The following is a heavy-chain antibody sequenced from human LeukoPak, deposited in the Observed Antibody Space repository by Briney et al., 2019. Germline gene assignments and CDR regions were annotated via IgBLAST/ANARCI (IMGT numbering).Heavy chain of an antibody. CDR3: ARDGGYDNFFDY. J-gene: IGHJ4*02. Sequence: SETLSLTCAVSGASISGSGYYLGWIRQPPGKGLEWIGNIYYTGSTYYNPSLKSRVTISVDTSKNQFSLKLSSVTAADTAVYYCARDGGYDNFFDYWGQGTLVTVSS. CDR1: GASISGSGYY. CDR2: IYYTGST. V-gene: IGHV4-39*07. D-gene: IGHD5-12*01.